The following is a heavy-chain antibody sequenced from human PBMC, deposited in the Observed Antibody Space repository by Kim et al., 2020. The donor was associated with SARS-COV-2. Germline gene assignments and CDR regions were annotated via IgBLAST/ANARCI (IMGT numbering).Heavy chain of an antibody. CDR3: ARQSGIAAAGTGGRPTGSYDYYGRDV. Sequence: SETLSLTCTVSGGSISSSSYYWGWIRQPPGKGLEWIGSIYYSGSTYYNPSLKSRVTISVDTSKNQFSLKLSSVTAADTAVYYCARQSGIAAAGTGGRPTGSYDYYGRDVWGQGTTVTVSS. CDR2: IYYSGST. D-gene: IGHD6-13*01. CDR1: GGSISSSSYY. V-gene: IGHV4-39*01. J-gene: IGHJ6*02.